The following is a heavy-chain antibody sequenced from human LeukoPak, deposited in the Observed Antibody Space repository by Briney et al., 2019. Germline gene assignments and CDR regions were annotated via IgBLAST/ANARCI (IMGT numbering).Heavy chain of an antibody. CDR3: ARSAVVVPAANTHPNYYFDY. V-gene: IGHV4-4*07. D-gene: IGHD2-2*01. Sequence: SETLSLTCTVSGGSISSCYWSWIRQPAGKGLEWIGRIYTSGSTNYNPSLKSRVTMSVDTSKNQFSLKLSSVTAADTAVYYCARSAVVVPAANTHPNYYFDYWGRGTLVTVSS. CDR1: GGSISSCY. CDR2: IYTSGST. J-gene: IGHJ4*02.